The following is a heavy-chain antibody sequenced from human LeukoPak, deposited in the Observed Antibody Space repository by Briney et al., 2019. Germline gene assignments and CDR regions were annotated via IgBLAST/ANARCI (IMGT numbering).Heavy chain of an antibody. CDR3: AARGDDYDSSGYVGY. V-gene: IGHV4-39*01. Sequence: SETQSLTCTLSGRSISRSSYYWGWIRQPPGKGLEWIGSIYYSGSTYYNPSLQSRLTISVDTSKNQCSLKLSAVTATDTAVYYCAARGDDYDSSGYVGYWGQGTLVTVSS. J-gene: IGHJ4*02. CDR2: IYYSGST. D-gene: IGHD3-22*01. CDR1: GRSISRSSYY.